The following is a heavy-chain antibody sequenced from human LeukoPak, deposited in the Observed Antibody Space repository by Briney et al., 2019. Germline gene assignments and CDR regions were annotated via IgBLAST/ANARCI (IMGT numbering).Heavy chain of an antibody. CDR3: ATSPSPDCGGDCYSIGSLYAFDI. J-gene: IGHJ3*02. V-gene: IGHV1-2*02. CDR2: INPNSGGT. Sequence: ASVKVSCKASGYTFTGYYMHWVRQAPGQGLEWMGWINPNSGGTNYAQKFQGRVTMTRDTSISTAYMELSRLRSDDTAVYYCATSPSPDCGGDCYSIGSLYAFDIWGQGTMVTVSS. D-gene: IGHD2-21*01. CDR1: GYTFTGYY.